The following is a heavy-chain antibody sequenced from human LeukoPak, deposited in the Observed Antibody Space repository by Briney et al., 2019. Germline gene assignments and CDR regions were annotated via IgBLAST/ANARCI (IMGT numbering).Heavy chain of an antibody. Sequence: PGGSLRLSCAASRFTFTSYNMNWVRQTPGKGLEWVSFISSSSSYIYYADSVKGRFTISRDNAKNSLYLQMNSLRAEDTAVYYCARDLRSSGYYAFDYWGQGTLVTVSS. J-gene: IGHJ4*02. CDR2: ISSSSSYI. CDR3: ARDLRSSGYYAFDY. V-gene: IGHV3-21*01. CDR1: RFTFTSYN. D-gene: IGHD3-22*01.